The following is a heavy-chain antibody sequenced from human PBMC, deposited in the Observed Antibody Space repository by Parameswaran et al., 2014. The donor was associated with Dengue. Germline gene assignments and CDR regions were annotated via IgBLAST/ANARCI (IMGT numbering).Heavy chain of an antibody. Sequence: RWIRQPPGKGLEWIGYIYYSGSTNYNPSLKSRVTISVDTSKNQFSLKLSSVTAADTAVYYCAREAGSGIESEYYYYYYGMDVWGQGTTVTVSS. CDR2: IYYSGST. J-gene: IGHJ6*02. CDR3: AREAGSGIESEYYYYYYGMDV. V-gene: IGHV4-59*01. D-gene: IGHD3-10*01.